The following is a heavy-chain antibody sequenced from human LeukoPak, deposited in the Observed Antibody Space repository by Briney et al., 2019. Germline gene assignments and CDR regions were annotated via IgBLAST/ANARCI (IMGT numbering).Heavy chain of an antibody. Sequence: GGSLRLSCVGSGFTFSTYAMSWVRQTPGKGLEWVSSIAGSDTGTYYADSVKDRFAISRDNSKNTLFLQMNSLRADDTAVYFFAKGPMGSCKGAFCYHFDYWGQGTLVTVSS. CDR1: GFTFSTYA. CDR2: IAGSDTGT. D-gene: IGHD2-15*01. V-gene: IGHV3-23*01. CDR3: AKGPMGSCKGAFCYHFDY. J-gene: IGHJ4*02.